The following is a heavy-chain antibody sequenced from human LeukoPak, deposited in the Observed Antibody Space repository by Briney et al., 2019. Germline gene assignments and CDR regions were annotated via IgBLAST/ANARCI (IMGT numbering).Heavy chain of an antibody. J-gene: IGHJ4*02. V-gene: IGHV3-74*01. CDR2: INSDGSTI. Sequence: PGGSLRLSCAASGFTFSTSWVHWVRQAPGKGLVWVSRINSDGSTIDYADSVKGRFTISRDNAKNTLYLQMNSLRVEDTATYYCARAGSFRFDYWGQGTRVTVSS. CDR3: ARAGSFRFDY. D-gene: IGHD3-16*02. CDR1: GFTFSTSW.